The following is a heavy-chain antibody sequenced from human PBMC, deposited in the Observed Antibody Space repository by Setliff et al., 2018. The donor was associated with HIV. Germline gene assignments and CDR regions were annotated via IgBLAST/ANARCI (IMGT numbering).Heavy chain of an antibody. CDR1: GGSISSGGYY. Sequence: SETLSLTCTVSGGSISSGGYYWSWIRQPPGKGLEWIGYIYYSGSTYYNPSLKSRVTISVDTSKNQFSLKLSSVTAADTAVYYCARGGCSSTSCYNYYYYGMDVWGQGTTVTVSS. V-gene: IGHV4-30-4*08. D-gene: IGHD2-2*01. J-gene: IGHJ6*02. CDR3: ARGGCSSTSCYNYYYYGMDV. CDR2: IYYSGST.